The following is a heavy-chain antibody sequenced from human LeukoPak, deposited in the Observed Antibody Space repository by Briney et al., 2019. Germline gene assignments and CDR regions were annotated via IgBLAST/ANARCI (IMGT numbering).Heavy chain of an antibody. CDR1: GYIFGIHW. Sequence: GESLEISCKGSGYIFGIHWIGWVRQVPGKGLEYMGIIYPGDSDTRYSPSFQGQVTISADKSISTAYLQWSSLKASDTAIYYCARRYCSGGSCYIDVWGKGTTVTVSS. D-gene: IGHD2-15*01. CDR3: ARRYCSGGSCYIDV. V-gene: IGHV5-51*01. CDR2: IYPGDSDT. J-gene: IGHJ6*03.